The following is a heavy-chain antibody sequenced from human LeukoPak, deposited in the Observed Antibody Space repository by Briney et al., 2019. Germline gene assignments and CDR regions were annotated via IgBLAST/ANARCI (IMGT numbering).Heavy chain of an antibody. J-gene: IGHJ1*01. Sequence: GGSLRLSCAASGFTFSSYSMNWVRQAPGKGLEWVSSISSSSSYVYYADSVKGRFTISRDNAKNSLYPQMNSLRAEDTAVYYCARDFTLTAAGPEYFQHWGQGTLVTVSS. CDR3: ARDFTLTAAGPEYFQH. CDR1: GFTFSSYS. V-gene: IGHV3-21*01. D-gene: IGHD6-13*01. CDR2: ISSSSSYV.